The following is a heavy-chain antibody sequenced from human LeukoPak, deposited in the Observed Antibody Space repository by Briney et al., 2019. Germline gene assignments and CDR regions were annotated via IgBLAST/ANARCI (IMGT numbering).Heavy chain of an antibody. Sequence: ASVKVSCKASGGTFSSYAISWVRQAPGQGLEWRGGIIPIFGTANYAQKFQGRVTITTDESTSTAYMELSSLRSEDTAVYYCARDYSSSWSPKATDAFDIWGQGTMVTVSS. J-gene: IGHJ3*02. CDR3: ARDYSSSWSPKATDAFDI. V-gene: IGHV1-69*05. CDR2: IIPIFGTA. D-gene: IGHD6-13*01. CDR1: GGTFSSYA.